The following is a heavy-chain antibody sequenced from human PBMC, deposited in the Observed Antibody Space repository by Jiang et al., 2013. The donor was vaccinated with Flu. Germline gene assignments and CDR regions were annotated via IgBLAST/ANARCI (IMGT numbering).Heavy chain of an antibody. D-gene: IGHD4-11*01. Sequence: AVSVKSRITINPDTSKNQFSLQLNSVTPEDTAVYYCAREYSNYEVYYFDYWGQGTLVTVSS. J-gene: IGHJ4*02. CDR3: AREYSNYEVYYFDY. V-gene: IGHV6-1*01.